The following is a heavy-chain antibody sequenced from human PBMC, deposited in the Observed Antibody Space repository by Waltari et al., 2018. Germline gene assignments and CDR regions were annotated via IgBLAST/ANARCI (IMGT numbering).Heavy chain of an antibody. D-gene: IGHD5-12*01. J-gene: IGHJ2*01. CDR3: ATVVYSVYEGDYWYFDL. CDR2: IIPSLCMA. V-gene: IGHV1-69*10. Sequence: QVQLVQSGAEVKKPGSSVKVSCKASGGTFSNYAISWVRQAPGQGLEWMGGIIPSLCMANYAQKFQGRVTITADKSTSTAYMELSSLRSEDTAVYYCATVVYSVYEGDYWYFDLWGRGTLVTVSS. CDR1: GGTFSNYA.